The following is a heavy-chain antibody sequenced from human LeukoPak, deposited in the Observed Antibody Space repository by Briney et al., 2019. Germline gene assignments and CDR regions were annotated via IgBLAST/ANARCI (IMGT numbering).Heavy chain of an antibody. J-gene: IGHJ4*02. CDR2: ISSSTTTI. CDR1: GFTFSDYN. D-gene: IGHD6-19*01. Sequence: GGSLRLSCAASGFTFSDYNMNWVRQAPGKGLEWASYISSSTTTIYYADSVKGRFTISRDNVKNSLYLQMDSLRVEDTAVYYCARVDPIAVAGDDYWGQGTQVADSS. CDR3: ARVDPIAVAGDDY. V-gene: IGHV3-48*01.